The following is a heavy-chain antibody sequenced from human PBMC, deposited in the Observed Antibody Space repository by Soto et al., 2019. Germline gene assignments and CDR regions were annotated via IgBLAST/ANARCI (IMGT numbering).Heavy chain of an antibody. J-gene: IGHJ4*02. V-gene: IGHV4-38-2*01. CDR3: ARGVNYYDSSGFYPRDY. D-gene: IGHD3-22*01. Sequence: SETLSLTCAVSGYSITTGYYWGWVRRPPGKGLEWIGSVYHSGRTSYNPSLESRVTISVDTSKNQFSLRLSSVTAADTAVYYWARGVNYYDSSGFYPRDYWGQGILVTVSS. CDR2: VYHSGRT. CDR1: GYSITTGYY.